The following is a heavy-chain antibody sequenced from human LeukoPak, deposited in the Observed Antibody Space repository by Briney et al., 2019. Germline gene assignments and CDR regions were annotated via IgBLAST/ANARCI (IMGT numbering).Heavy chain of an antibody. CDR2: IYHSGST. Sequence: SETLSLTCTTSGAPISRFYWSWVRQPPGKGLEWIGSIYHSGSTYYNPSLKSRVTISVDTSKNQFSLKLSSVTAADTAVYYCARRYSYDSNWFDPWGQGTLVTVSS. D-gene: IGHD5-18*01. V-gene: IGHV4-38-2*02. J-gene: IGHJ5*02. CDR3: ARRYSYDSNWFDP. CDR1: GAPISRFY.